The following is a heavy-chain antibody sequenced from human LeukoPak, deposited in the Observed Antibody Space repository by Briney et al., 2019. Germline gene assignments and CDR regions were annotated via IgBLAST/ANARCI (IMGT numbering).Heavy chain of an antibody. CDR3: ARTPTGTFSFAWFDP. D-gene: IGHD1-1*01. V-gene: IGHV4-59*04. CDR1: GGSISSYY. CDR2: IYFSGRT. J-gene: IGHJ5*02. Sequence: SETLSLTCTVSGGSISSYYWSRIRQPPGKGLEWIGNIYFSGRTYHNPSLKSRVTLHVDTSKNQLSLKMASVTASDTAVYYCARTPTGTFSFAWFDPWGQGKLVTVSS.